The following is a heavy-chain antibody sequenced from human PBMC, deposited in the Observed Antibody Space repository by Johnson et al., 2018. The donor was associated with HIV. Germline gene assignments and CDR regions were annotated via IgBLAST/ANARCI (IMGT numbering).Heavy chain of an antibody. CDR2: ISYDGRNK. CDR3: AREKAWIQLWDDAFDV. D-gene: IGHD5-18*01. J-gene: IGHJ3*01. CDR1: GFPFSTYA. Sequence: QVQLVESGGGVVQPGRSLRLSCAASGFPFSTYAMHWVRQSPGQGLEWVAVISYDGRNKYYADYVKGRFTISRDKSKNTLYLQMNSLRGDDTAVYYCAREKAWIQLWDDAFDVWGQGTVVSVSS. V-gene: IGHV3-30*04.